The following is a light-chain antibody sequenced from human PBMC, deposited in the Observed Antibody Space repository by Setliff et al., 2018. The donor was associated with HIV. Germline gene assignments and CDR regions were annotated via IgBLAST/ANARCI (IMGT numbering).Light chain of an antibody. CDR2: QVI. J-gene: IGLJ1*01. CDR3: SASRPSTNLVV. Sequence: QSALTQPASVSGSPGQSITISCTGTNSDIGGYNYVSWYQQLPGKAPKLMIFQVINRPSGVSNRFSGSKSGNTASLTISGLQAEDEANYYCSASRPSTNLVVFGTGTKVT. CDR1: NSDIGGYNY. V-gene: IGLV2-14*01.